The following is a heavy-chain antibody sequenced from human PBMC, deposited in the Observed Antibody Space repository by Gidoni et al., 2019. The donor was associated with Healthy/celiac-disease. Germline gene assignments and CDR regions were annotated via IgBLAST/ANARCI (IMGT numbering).Heavy chain of an antibody. J-gene: IGHJ4*02. CDR1: GFTLSSYA. CDR2: ISGSGGST. D-gene: IGHD1-26*01. CDR3: AKDSLRGGSPHYFDY. Sequence: EVQLLESGGGLVQPGGSLRLSCAASGFTLSSYAMSWVRQAPGKGLEWVSAISGSGGSTYYADSVKGRFTISRDNSKNTLYLQMNSLRAEDTAVYYCAKDSLRGGSPHYFDYWGQGTLVTVSS. V-gene: IGHV3-23*01.